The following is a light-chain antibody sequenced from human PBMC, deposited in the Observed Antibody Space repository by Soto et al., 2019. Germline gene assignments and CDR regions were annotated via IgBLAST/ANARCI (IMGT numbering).Light chain of an antibody. CDR1: QSVSSSY. Sequence: EIVLTQSPGTLSLSPGERATLSCRASQSVSSSYLAWYQQRPGQAPRLLIYGASYRATGIPDRFSGSGSGTDFTFTISRLKPEDFAVYYCQQYGSSRTFGQGTKV. J-gene: IGKJ1*01. CDR3: QQYGSSRT. CDR2: GAS. V-gene: IGKV3-20*01.